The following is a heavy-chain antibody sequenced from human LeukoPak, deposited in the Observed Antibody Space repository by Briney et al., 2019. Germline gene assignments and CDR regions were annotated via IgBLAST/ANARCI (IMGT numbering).Heavy chain of an antibody. CDR3: AKGGGWEVQYYYYYMDV. CDR1: GFTFSSYG. V-gene: IGHV3-30*02. J-gene: IGHJ6*03. CDR2: IRYDGSNK. Sequence: GGSLRLSCAASGFTFSSYGMHWVRQAPGKGLEWVAFIRYDGSNKYYADSVKGRFTISRDTSKTTLYLKMNSMRAEDTAVYYCAKGGGWEVQYYYYYMDVWGKGTTVTISS. D-gene: IGHD1-26*01.